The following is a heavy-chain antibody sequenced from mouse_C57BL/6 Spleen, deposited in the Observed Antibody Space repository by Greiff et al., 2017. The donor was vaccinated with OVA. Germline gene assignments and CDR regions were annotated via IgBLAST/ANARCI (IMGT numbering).Heavy chain of an antibody. Sequence: VQLQESGPGLVQPSQSLSITCTVSGFSLTSYGVHWVRQSPGKGLEWLGVIWRGGSTDYTAAIMSRLSITKDNSKSQVFFKMNSLQADDTAIYYCAKNDDYDGGGAMDYWGQGTSVTVSS. V-gene: IGHV2-5*01. CDR2: IWRGGST. D-gene: IGHD2-4*01. J-gene: IGHJ4*01. CDR3: AKNDDYDGGGAMDY. CDR1: GFSLTSYG.